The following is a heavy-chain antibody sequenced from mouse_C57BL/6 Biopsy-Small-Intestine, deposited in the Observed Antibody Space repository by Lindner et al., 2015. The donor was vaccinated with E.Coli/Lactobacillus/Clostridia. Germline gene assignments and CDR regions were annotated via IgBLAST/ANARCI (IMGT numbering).Heavy chain of an antibody. CDR2: INPGSGGT. J-gene: IGHJ4*01. V-gene: IGHV1-54*01. CDR1: GYAFTNYL. CDR3: ARNRTYAMDY. Sequence: VQLQESGAELVRPGTSVKVSCKASGYAFTNYLIEWVKQRPGQGLEWIGVINPGSGGTNYNEKLKGKATLTADKSSSTAYMQLSSLTSEDSAVYFCARNRTYAMDYWGQGTSVTVSS.